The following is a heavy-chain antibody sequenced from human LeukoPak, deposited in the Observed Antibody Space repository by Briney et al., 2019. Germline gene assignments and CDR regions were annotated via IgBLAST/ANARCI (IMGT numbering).Heavy chain of an antibody. V-gene: IGHV3-23*01. CDR2: ISGGGGTT. J-gene: IGHJ4*02. CDR3: ANPLDHDFWSGYYPRFDY. Sequence: GGSLRLSCAASGFTYSNYAMSWVRQAPGKRLEWVSAISGGGGTTYYADSMKGRFTISRDNSKNTLYLQMNSLRAEDTAVYYCANPLDHDFWSGYYPRFDYWGQGTLVTVSS. D-gene: IGHD3-3*01. CDR1: GFTYSNYA.